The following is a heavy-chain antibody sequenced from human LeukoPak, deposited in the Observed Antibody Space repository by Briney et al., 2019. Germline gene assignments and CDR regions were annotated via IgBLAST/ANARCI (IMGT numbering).Heavy chain of an antibody. CDR2: ISYSGGP. CDR1: GDSISSYH. D-gene: IGHD3-22*01. CDR3: ARGPRIYYYDSSGYGY. J-gene: IGHJ4*02. V-gene: IGHV4-59*12. Sequence: SETLSLTCTVSGDSISSYHWSWIRQPPGKGLEWIGYISYSGGPNYNPSHKSRVTISVDTSKNQFSLKLSSVTAADTAVYYCARGPRIYYYDSSGYGYWGQGTLVTVSS.